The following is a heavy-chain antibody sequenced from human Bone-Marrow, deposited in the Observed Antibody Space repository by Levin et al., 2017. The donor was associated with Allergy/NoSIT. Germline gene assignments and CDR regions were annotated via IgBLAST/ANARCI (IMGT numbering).Heavy chain of an antibody. D-gene: IGHD1-1*01. J-gene: IGHJ4*02. CDR2: SGSST. Sequence: ASVKVSCVGRGFTFNIEAMSWVRQAPGKGLEWVASSGSSTLYADSVRGRFTISRDDSKNTVFLQMDSLRPEDTAVYYCSKEDWSDGPGLYFNYWGQGSLVTVSS. V-gene: IGHV3-23*05. CDR1: GFTFNIEA. CDR3: SKEDWSDGPGLYFNY.